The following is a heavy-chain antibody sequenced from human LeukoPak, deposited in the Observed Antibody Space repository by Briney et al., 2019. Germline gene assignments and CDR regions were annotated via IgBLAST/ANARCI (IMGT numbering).Heavy chain of an antibody. D-gene: IGHD2-21*02. Sequence: ASVKVSCKASGYTFTSCDINWVRQATGQGLEWMGWMNPNSGNTGYAQKFQGRVTMTRNTSISTAYMELSSLRSEDTAVYYCARGPHIVVVTAIHLDYWGQGTLVTVSS. J-gene: IGHJ4*02. V-gene: IGHV1-8*01. CDR3: ARGPHIVVVTAIHLDY. CDR2: MNPNSGNT. CDR1: GYTFTSCD.